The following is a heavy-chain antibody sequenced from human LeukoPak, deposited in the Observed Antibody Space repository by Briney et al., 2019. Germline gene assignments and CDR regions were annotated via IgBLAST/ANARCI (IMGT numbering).Heavy chain of an antibody. CDR1: GYTFTSYG. J-gene: IGHJ2*01. D-gene: IGHD2-15*01. Sequence: ASVKVSCKASGYTFTSYGISWVRQAPGQGLEWMGWISAYNGNTNYAQKLQGRVTMTTDTSTSTAYMELRSLRSDDTAVCYCARVGYCSHGSCLRLDWYFDLWGRGTLVTVSS. CDR2: ISAYNGNT. CDR3: ARVGYCSHGSCLRLDWYFDL. V-gene: IGHV1-18*01.